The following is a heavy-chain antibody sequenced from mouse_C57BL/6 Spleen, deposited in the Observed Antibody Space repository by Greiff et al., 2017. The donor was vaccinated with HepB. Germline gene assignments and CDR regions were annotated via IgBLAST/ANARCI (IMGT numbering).Heavy chain of an antibody. Sequence: QVQLQQPGAELVKPGASVKLSCKASGYTFTSYWMHWVKQRPGQGLEWIGMIHPNSGSTNYNEKFKSKATLTVDKSSSTAYMQLSSLTSEDSAVYYCARTGSSYVLAYWGQVTLVTVSA. CDR1: GYTFTSYW. J-gene: IGHJ3*01. CDR3: ARTGSSYVLAY. V-gene: IGHV1-64*01. CDR2: IHPNSGST. D-gene: IGHD1-1*01.